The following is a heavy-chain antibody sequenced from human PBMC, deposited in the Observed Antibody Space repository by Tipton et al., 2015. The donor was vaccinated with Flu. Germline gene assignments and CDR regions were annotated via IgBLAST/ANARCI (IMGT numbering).Heavy chain of an antibody. CDR3: ARTTYDYTNYGTPGAYGMDV. CDR1: GDSIGSPYF. J-gene: IGHJ6*02. V-gene: IGHV4-38-2*01. Sequence: TLSLTCSVSGDSIGSPYFWGWIRQPPGKGLEWIGNVHQAGTTYYNPSLRSRVTISVDTSKNQFSLKLSSVTAADTAVYFCARTTYDYTNYGTPGAYGMDVWGQGTTVTVSS. CDR2: VHQAGTT. D-gene: IGHD4-11*01.